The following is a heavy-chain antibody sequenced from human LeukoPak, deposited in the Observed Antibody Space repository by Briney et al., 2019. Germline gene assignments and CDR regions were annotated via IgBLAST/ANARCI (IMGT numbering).Heavy chain of an antibody. J-gene: IGHJ6*03. CDR2: ISAYNGNT. Sequence: ASVTVSCKASGYTFTNYGISWVRQAPGQGLEWMGWISAYNGNTNYAQKLQGRVTLTTDTSTSTAYMELRSLRSDDTAVYYCARDAGSSWSDYYYYMDVWGKGTTVTVSS. CDR3: ARDAGSSWSDYYYYMDV. V-gene: IGHV1-18*01. D-gene: IGHD6-13*01. CDR1: GYTFTNYG.